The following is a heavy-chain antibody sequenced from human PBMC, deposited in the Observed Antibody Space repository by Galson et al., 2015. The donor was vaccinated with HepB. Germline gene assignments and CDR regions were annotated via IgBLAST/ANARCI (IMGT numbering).Heavy chain of an antibody. V-gene: IGHV4-39*01. CDR3: ARRVGDGYSYYFDY. J-gene: IGHJ4*02. CDR1: GGSISSLSYY. Sequence: ETLSLTCSVSGGSISSLSYYWAWIRQPPGKGLEWIGSIYYGGTTYYNPSLKSRVTMSVDTSKNQFSLKLSSVTAADTAVYYCARRVGDGYSYYFDYWGQGTLVTVSS. CDR2: IYYGGTT. D-gene: IGHD5-24*01.